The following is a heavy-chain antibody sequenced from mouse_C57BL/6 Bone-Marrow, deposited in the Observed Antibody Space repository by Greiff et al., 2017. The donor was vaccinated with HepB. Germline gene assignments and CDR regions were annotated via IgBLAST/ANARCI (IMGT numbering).Heavy chain of an antibody. CDR1: GFTFSDYG. CDR3: ARQAYYSNYDAMDY. CDR2: ISSGSSTI. J-gene: IGHJ4*01. Sequence: EVKLEESGGGLVKPGGSLKLSCAASGFTFSDYGMHWVRQAPEKGLEWVAYISSGSSTIYYADTVKGRFTISRDNAKNTLFLQMTSLRSEDTAMHYCARQAYYSNYDAMDYWGQGTSVTVSS. D-gene: IGHD2-5*01. V-gene: IGHV5-17*01.